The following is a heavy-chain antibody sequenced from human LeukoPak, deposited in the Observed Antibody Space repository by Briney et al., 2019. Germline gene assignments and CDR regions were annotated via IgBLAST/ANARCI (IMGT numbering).Heavy chain of an antibody. CDR3: AKSDCGGDCHLLDY. CDR1: GFTFSTYA. J-gene: IGHJ4*02. D-gene: IGHD2-21*02. CDR2: FGGSGGTI. Sequence: TGGSLRLSCAASGFTFSTYAMSWVRQAPGKGLEWVSHFGGSGGTIYYADSVRGRFTISRDNSKNTLYLQMNSLRAEDTAVYYCAKSDCGGDCHLLDYWGKGTLVTVSS. V-gene: IGHV3-23*01.